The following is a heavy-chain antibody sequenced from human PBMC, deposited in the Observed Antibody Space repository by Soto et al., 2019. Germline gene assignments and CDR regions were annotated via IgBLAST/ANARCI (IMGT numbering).Heavy chain of an antibody. J-gene: IGHJ1*01. Sequence: QVQLQQWDTGLLIPSETLSLTCAVYGGSFSGFYWSWIRQPPGKGLEWIGEITHSGRTNYSPSLTIRATISIHTSNNPVSLRLTSVTAADTAVYYCARDFQHWGQGTLVTVSS. CDR3: ARDFQH. CDR2: ITHSGRT. CDR1: GGSFSGFY. V-gene: IGHV4-34*01.